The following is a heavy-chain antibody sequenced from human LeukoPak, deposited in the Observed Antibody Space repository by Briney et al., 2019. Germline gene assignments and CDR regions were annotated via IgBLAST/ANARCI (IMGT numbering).Heavy chain of an antibody. J-gene: IGHJ4*02. Sequence: PSETLSLTCAVYGGSFSGYYWSWIRQPPGKGLEWIGEVNHSGSTNYNPSLKSRVTISVDTSKNQFSLKLSSVTAADTAVYYCARGGYDILTGYSEYYFDYWGQGTLVTVSS. CDR2: VNHSGST. V-gene: IGHV4-34*01. CDR1: GGSFSGYY. D-gene: IGHD3-9*01. CDR3: ARGGYDILTGYSEYYFDY.